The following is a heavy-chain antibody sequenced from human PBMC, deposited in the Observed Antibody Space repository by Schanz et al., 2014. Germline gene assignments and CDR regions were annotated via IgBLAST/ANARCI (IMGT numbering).Heavy chain of an antibody. J-gene: IGHJ4*02. CDR2: FYNPGST. CDR3: ARNKYTSGWYYFDY. CDR1: GDSVNSNY. Sequence: QVQLQESGPGLVKPSETLSLTCTVSGDSVNSNYWNWIRQSPGRGLEWIGHFYNPGSTNYNPSLKSGPPISIDTSMNKFPRKLPSVTAADTAVYFCARNKYTSGWYYFDYWGQGVLVTVSS. V-gene: IGHV4-59*08. D-gene: IGHD6-19*01.